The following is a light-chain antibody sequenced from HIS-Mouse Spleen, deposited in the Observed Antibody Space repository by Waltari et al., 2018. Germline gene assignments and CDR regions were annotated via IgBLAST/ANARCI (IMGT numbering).Light chain of an antibody. CDR1: QSVLYSSNNKNY. CDR2: WAS. Sequence: DIVMTQSPDSLAVSLGERATINCKSSQSVLYSSNNKNYLAWYQQKPGQPPKLLIYWASTRESGFPDRFSGSGSGTDFTLTISSLQAEDVAVYYCQQYYSTPFPFGQGTKVEIK. J-gene: IGKJ1*01. CDR3: QQYYSTPFP. V-gene: IGKV4-1*01.